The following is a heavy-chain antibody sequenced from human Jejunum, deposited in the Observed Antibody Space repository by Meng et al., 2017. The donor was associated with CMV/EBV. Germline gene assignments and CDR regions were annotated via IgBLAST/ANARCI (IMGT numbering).Heavy chain of an antibody. CDR1: GFIFSNYW. J-gene: IGHJ5*02. CDR2: VNNDGSDT. V-gene: IGHV3-74*01. CDR3: VRDKPHNWFDP. Sequence: SWAASGFIFSNYWMHWVRQAPGKGLVWVSRVNNDGSDTIYADSVKGRFTISRDNAKNTLYLQMNSLRAEGTGVYYCVRDKPHNWFDPWGQGTLVTVSS.